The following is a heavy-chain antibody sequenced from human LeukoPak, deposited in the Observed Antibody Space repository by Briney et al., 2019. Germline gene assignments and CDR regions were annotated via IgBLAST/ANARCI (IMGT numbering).Heavy chain of an antibody. J-gene: IGHJ4*02. Sequence: GGSLRLSCAASGFTFDDNVMHWVRQAPGKGLEWVSLISGDGGSTYYADSVKGRFTISRDNSKNSLYLQMNSLRTEDTALYYCAKDYCSGGSCYSYSSGLPDYWGQGTLVTVSS. V-gene: IGHV3-43*02. D-gene: IGHD2-15*01. CDR3: AKDYCSGGSCYSYSSGLPDY. CDR2: ISGDGGST. CDR1: GFTFDDNV.